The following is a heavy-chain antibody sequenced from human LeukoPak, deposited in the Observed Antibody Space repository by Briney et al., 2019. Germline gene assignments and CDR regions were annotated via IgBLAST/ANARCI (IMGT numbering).Heavy chain of an antibody. CDR3: ARDRIGTYYYDQ. J-gene: IGHJ4*02. D-gene: IGHD1-1*01. Sequence: SQTLSLTCTVSGGSISSGGYYWSWIRQHPGKGLEWIGYIYYSGSTYYNPSLKSRVTISVDTSKNQFSLKLSSVTAADTAVYYCARDRIGTYYYDQWGQGTLVTVSS. CDR1: GGSISSGGYY. V-gene: IGHV4-31*03. CDR2: IYYSGST.